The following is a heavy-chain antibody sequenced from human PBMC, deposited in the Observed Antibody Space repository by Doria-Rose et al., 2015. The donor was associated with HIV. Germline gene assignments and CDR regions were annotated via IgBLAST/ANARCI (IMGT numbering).Heavy chain of an antibody. V-gene: IGHV2-26*01. D-gene: IGHD6-13*01. Sequence: QESGPVLVKPTETLTLTCTVFGVSLSSPGMGVSWIRQPPGKALEWLANIFSDDERSYKTSLKSRLTISRGTSKSQVVITMTDMDPVDTATYYCARIKSSRWYHKYYFDFWGQGTLVIVSA. CDR1: GVSLSSPGMG. CDR3: ARIKSSRWYHKYYFDF. J-gene: IGHJ4*02. CDR2: IFSDDER.